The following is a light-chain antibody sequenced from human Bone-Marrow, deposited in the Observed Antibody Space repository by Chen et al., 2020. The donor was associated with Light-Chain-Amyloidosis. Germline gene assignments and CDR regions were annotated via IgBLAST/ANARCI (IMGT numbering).Light chain of an antibody. CDR1: QSISNW. V-gene: IGKV1-5*03. CDR3: QQYSSYSFT. CDR2: KAS. J-gene: IGKJ2*01. Sequence: DIQMTQSPYTLSASVGDRVTITCRARQSISNWLAWYQQKPGKAPNLLIYKASNLQRGVPSRFSCSGSGTEFTLTINIIQPEDFTTYYCQQYSSYSFTFGQGTKLELK.